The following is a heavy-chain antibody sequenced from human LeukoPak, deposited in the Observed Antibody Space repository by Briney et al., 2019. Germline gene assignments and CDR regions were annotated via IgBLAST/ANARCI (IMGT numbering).Heavy chain of an antibody. V-gene: IGHV3-7*01. CDR3: RGGSYPDY. J-gene: IGHJ4*02. D-gene: IGHD1-26*01. Sequence: GGSLRLSCAASGFTFSSYAMSWVRQAPGKGLEWVANIKQDGSEKYYVDSVKGRFTISRDNAKNSLYLQMNSLRAEDTAVYSSRGGSYPDYWGQGTLVTVSS. CDR2: IKQDGSEK. CDR1: GFTFSSYA.